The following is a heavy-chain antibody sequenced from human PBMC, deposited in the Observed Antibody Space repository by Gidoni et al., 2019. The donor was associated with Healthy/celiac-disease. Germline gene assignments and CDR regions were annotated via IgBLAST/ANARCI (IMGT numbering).Heavy chain of an antibody. CDR3: ASEPAHIYGDYGY. CDR1: GCSISSSSYY. D-gene: IGHD4-17*01. J-gene: IGHJ4*02. Sequence: QLQLQESGPGLVKPSETLSLTCTVSGCSISSSSYYWGWIRQPPGKGLEWIGSIYYSGSTYYNPSLKSRVTISVDTSKNQFSLKLSSVTAADTAVYYCASEPAHIYGDYGYWGQGTLVTVSS. V-gene: IGHV4-39*01. CDR2: IYYSGST.